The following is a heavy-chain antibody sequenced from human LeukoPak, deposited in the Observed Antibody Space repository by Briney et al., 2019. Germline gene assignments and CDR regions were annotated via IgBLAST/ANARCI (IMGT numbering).Heavy chain of an antibody. J-gene: IGHJ4*02. CDR1: GFTFSDYY. D-gene: IGHD3-10*01. Sequence: PGGSLRLSCAASGFTFSDYYMSWIRQAPGKGLEWVSYISSSSSYTNYADSVEGRFTISRDNAKNSLYLQMNSLRAEDTAVYYCARDSGSAHLFDYWGQGTLVTVSS. V-gene: IGHV3-11*06. CDR2: ISSSSSYT. CDR3: ARDSGSAHLFDY.